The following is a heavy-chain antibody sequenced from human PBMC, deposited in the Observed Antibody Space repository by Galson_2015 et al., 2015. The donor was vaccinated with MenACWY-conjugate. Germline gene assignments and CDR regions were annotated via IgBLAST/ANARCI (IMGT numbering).Heavy chain of an antibody. CDR1: GVSITAHY. D-gene: IGHD2-8*01. CDR3: AKLRGNTLIMD. Sequence: TLSLTCSVSGVSITAHYWSWIRQPPGKGLEWIGYNYYSGGTSYNPSLKSRVTISIDTSKNQFSLKLSSVTAADTAVYFCAKLRGNTLIMDWGQGTLVTVSS. J-gene: IGHJ4*02. CDR2: NYYSGGT. V-gene: IGHV4-59*08.